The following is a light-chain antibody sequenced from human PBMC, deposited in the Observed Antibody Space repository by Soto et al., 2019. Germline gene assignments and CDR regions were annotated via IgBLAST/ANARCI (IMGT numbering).Light chain of an antibody. J-gene: IGLJ2*01. V-gene: IGLV2-14*03. CDR3: SSYTRTSAVI. Sequence: QSVLTQPASVSGSPGQSITMSCTGTSSDVGNYNYVSWYQHHPGKAPKLMIYDVSNRPSGISNRFSGSKSGNTASLTISGLQAEDEADYYCSSYTRTSAVIFGGGTQLTVL. CDR1: SSDVGNYNY. CDR2: DVS.